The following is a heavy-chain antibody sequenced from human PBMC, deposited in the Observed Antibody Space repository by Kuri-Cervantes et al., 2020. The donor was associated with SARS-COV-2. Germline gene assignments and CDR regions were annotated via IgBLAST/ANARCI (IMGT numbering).Heavy chain of an antibody. CDR3: VIVGATY. D-gene: IGHD1-26*01. V-gene: IGHV3-48*01. CDR2: ISSSSRTI. Sequence: GESLKISCSASGFNLSTFNMNWVRQAPGKGLEWLSYISSSSRTIYYADSVKGRFTISKDTSKNLLYLEMNSLRAKDTAVYYCVIVGATYWGQGTLVTVSS. CDR1: GFNLSTFN. J-gene: IGHJ4*02.